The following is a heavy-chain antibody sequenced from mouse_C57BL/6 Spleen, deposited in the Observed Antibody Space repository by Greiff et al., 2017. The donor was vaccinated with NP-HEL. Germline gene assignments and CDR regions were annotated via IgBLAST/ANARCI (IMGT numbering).Heavy chain of an antibody. CDR2: IYPGDGDT. J-gene: IGHJ3*01. Sequence: VKLVESGAELVKPGASVKISCKASGYAFSSYWMTWVKQRPGKGLEWIGQIYPGDGDTNYNGKVKGKATLTADKSSSTAYMQLSSLTSEDSAVYFCAKLPPFAYWGQGTLVTVSA. D-gene: IGHD2-1*01. V-gene: IGHV1-80*01. CDR1: GYAFSSYW. CDR3: AKLPPFAY.